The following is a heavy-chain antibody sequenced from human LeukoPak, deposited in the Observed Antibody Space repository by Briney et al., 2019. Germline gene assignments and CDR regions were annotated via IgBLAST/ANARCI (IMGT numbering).Heavy chain of an antibody. CDR3: ARDRGGAAGPYYYMDV. J-gene: IGHJ6*03. CDR2: IYSGGST. D-gene: IGHD6-13*01. V-gene: IGHV3-53*01. Sequence: GGSLRLSCAASGFTVSSNYMSWVRQAPGKGLEWVSVIYSGGSTYYADSVKGRFTISRDNSKNTLYLQMNSLRAEDTAVYYCARDRGGAAGPYYYMDVWGEGTTVTVSS. CDR1: GFTVSSNY.